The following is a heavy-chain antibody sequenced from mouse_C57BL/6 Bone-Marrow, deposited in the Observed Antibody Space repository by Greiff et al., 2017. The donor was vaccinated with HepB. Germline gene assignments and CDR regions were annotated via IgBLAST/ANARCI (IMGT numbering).Heavy chain of an antibody. D-gene: IGHD2-1*01. Sequence: VKVVESGAELVRPGASVTLSCKASGYTFTDYEMHWVKQTPVHGLEWIGAIDPETGGTAYNQKFKGKAILTADKSSSTAYMELRSLTSEDSAVYYCTRFYGNSYYYAMDYWGQGTSVTVSS. CDR3: TRFYGNSYYYAMDY. CDR2: IDPETGGT. CDR1: GYTFTDYE. J-gene: IGHJ4*01. V-gene: IGHV1-15*01.